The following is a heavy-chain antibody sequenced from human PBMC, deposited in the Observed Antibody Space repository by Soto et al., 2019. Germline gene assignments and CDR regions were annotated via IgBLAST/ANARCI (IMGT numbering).Heavy chain of an antibody. D-gene: IGHD6-19*01. Sequence: SETLSLTCTVSGGSISSSSYYWGWIRQPPGKGLVRIGSIYYSGSTYYNPSLKSRVTISVDTSKNQFSLKLSSVTAADTAVYYCARPRYSSGWDNAYYFDYWGQGTLVTVSS. CDR3: ARPRYSSGWDNAYYFDY. J-gene: IGHJ4*02. V-gene: IGHV4-39*01. CDR2: IYYSGST. CDR1: GGSISSSSYY.